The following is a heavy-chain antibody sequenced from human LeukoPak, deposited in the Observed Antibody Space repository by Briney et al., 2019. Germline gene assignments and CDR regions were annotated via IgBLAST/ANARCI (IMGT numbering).Heavy chain of an antibody. CDR2: MNPNSGNT. CDR1: GYTFTSYD. J-gene: IGHJ6*03. V-gene: IGHV1-8*01. D-gene: IGHD6-13*01. Sequence: ASVKVSCKASGYTFTSYDINWVRQATGQGLEWMGWMNPNSGNTGYAQKFQGRVTMTRNTSVSTAYMELSSLRSEDTAVYYCARAGYSSSWTHYYYYYMDVWGKGTTVTVSS. CDR3: ARAGYSSSWTHYYYYYMDV.